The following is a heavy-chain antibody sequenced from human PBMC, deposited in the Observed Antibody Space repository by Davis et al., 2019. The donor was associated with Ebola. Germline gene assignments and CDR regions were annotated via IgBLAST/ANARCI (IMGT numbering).Heavy chain of an antibody. D-gene: IGHD5-24*01. CDR2: INPNSGGT. J-gene: IGHJ4*02. CDR3: AREEMATTLRY. Sequence: AASVKVSCKASGYTFTGYYIHWVRQAPGQGFEWMGWINPNSGGTNYVEKFQGWVTMTRDTSISTAYMELGRLTSDDTAVYYCAREEMATTLRYWGQGTLVTVSS. V-gene: IGHV1-2*04. CDR1: GYTFTGYY.